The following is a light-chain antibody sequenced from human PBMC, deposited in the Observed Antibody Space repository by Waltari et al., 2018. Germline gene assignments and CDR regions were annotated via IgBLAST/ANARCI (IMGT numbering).Light chain of an antibody. CDR2: GNS. J-gene: IGLJ3*02. Sequence: QSVLTQPPSVSGAPGQRVPLSCTGSSPNIGAGYDVHWYQQLPGTAPNLLIYGNSNRPSGVPDRFSGSKSGTSASLAITGLQAEDEADYYCQSYDSSLSGSVFGGGTKLTVL. CDR1: SPNIGAGYD. V-gene: IGLV1-40*01. CDR3: QSYDSSLSGSV.